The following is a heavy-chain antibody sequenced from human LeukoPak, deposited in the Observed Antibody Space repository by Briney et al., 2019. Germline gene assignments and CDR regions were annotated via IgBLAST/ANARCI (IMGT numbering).Heavy chain of an antibody. D-gene: IGHD6-13*01. CDR1: GGSISSGGYY. J-gene: IGHJ3*02. V-gene: IGHV4-31*03. CDR3: ARDPYSSSWSGGFDI. Sequence: PSQTLSLTCTVSGGSISSGGYYWSWIRQHPGKGLEWIGYIYYSGSTYYNPSLKSRVTISVDTSKNQFSLKLSSVTAADTAVYYCARDPYSSSWSGGFDIWGQGTMVTVSS. CDR2: IYYSGST.